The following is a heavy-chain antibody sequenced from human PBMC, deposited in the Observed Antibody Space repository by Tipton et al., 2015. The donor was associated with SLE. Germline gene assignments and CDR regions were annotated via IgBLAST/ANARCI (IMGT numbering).Heavy chain of an antibody. CDR2: INPSGGTK. Sequence: QLVQSGAEVKKPGASVKVSCKASGYSFTTYFMHWVRQAPGQGLEWMGTINPSGGTKSYAQKFQGRVTVTRDTSTSTVYMELSSLRSEDTAVYYCARGPGGLNRYFDIWGRGTLVTVSP. CDR3: ARGPGGLNRYFDI. V-gene: IGHV1-46*01. J-gene: IGHJ2*01. CDR1: GYSFTTYF. D-gene: IGHD3-16*01.